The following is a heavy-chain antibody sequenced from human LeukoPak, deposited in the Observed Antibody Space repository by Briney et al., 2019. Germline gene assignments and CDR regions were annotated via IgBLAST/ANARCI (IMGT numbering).Heavy chain of an antibody. Sequence: ASVKVSCKASGYTFTGYYMHWVRQAPGQGLEWMGWINPNSGGTNYAQKFQGWVTMTRDTSISTAYMELSRLRSDDTAVYYCARSAPLLRYFDWYPDYYYYYGMDVWGQGTTVTVSS. CDR2: INPNSGGT. CDR3: ARSAPLLRYFDWYPDYYYYYGMDV. D-gene: IGHD3-9*01. J-gene: IGHJ6*02. V-gene: IGHV1-2*04. CDR1: GYTFTGYY.